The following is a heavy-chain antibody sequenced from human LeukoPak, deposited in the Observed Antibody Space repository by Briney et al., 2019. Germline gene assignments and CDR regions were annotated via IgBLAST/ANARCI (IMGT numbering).Heavy chain of an antibody. V-gene: IGHV3-9*01. CDR2: IDWNSGSI. CDR3: VQGRGPYYYYGMDV. J-gene: IGHJ6*02. Sequence: PGRSLRLSCAASGFTFDDYAMYWVRQAPGKGLEWVSAIDWNSGSIDYADSVKGRFAISRDNAKNSLWLQMNSLRAEDTALYYCVQGRGPYYYYGMDVWGQGTTVTVS. CDR1: GFTFDDYA. D-gene: IGHD3-10*01.